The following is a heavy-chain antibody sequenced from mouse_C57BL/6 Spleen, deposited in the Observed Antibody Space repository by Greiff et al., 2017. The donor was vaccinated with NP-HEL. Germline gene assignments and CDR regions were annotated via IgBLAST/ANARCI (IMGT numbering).Heavy chain of an antibody. J-gene: IGHJ2*01. Sequence: VQLKESGGGLVKPGGSLKLSCAASGFTFSDYGMHWVRQAPEKGLEWVAYISSGSSTIYYADTVKGRFTISSDNAKNTLFLQMTSLRSEDTAMYYCAREEGTPFDYWGQGTTLTVSS. D-gene: IGHD3-3*01. CDR2: ISSGSSTI. V-gene: IGHV5-17*01. CDR1: GFTFSDYG. CDR3: AREEGTPFDY.